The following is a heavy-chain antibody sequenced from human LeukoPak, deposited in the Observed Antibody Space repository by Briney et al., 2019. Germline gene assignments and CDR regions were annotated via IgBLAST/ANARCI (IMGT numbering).Heavy chain of an antibody. CDR1: GGSISSYY. D-gene: IGHD1-14*01. CDR2: INHSGRI. J-gene: IGHJ6*02. V-gene: IGHV4-34*01. Sequence: SETLSLTCTVSGGSISSYYWSWIRQPPGKGLEWIGEINHSGRINYNPSLKSRVTISVDTSKNQFSLKLSSVTAADTAVYYCARGHFPNRYYGMDVWGQGTTVTVSS. CDR3: ARGHFPNRYYGMDV.